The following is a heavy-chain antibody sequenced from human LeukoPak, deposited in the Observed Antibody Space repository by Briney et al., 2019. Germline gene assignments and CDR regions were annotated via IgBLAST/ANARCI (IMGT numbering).Heavy chain of an antibody. CDR1: GFTFSSYG. CDR2: ISSSSDSI. J-gene: IGHJ4*02. Sequence: GGSLRLSCVASGFTFSSYGMNWVRQAPGKRLEWVSYISSSSDSIYYADSVKGRFTISRDNAENSLYLQMNSLRAEDTAVYYCARDRAAADGFDYWGQGTLVTVSS. D-gene: IGHD6-13*01. V-gene: IGHV3-48*01. CDR3: ARDRAAADGFDY.